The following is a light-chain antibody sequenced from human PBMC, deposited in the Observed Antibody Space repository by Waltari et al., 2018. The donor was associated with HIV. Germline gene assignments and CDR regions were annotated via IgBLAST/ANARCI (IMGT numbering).Light chain of an antibody. J-gene: IGLJ2*01. V-gene: IGLV2-8*01. CDR3: SSYAGSKNFGV. CDR2: EVS. Sequence: QSALTQPPSASGSPGQSVTISCTGTSSDVGGYQYFSWYQQHPGKAPKLIIYEVSQRPSGVPDRFSGSKSGNTASLTVSGLQAEDEADYYCSSYAGSKNFGVFGGGTKLTVL. CDR1: SSDVGGYQY.